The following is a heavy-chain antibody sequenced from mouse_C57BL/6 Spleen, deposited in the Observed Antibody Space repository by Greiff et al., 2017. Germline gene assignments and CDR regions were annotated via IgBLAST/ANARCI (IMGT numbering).Heavy chain of an antibody. V-gene: IGHV1-4*01. CDR1: GYTFTSYT. D-gene: IGHD1-1*01. J-gene: IGHJ2*01. CDR2: INPSSGYT. CDR3: EREGTTVERGFDY. Sequence: QVQLQQSGAELARPGASVKMSCKASGYTFTSYTMHWVKQRPGQGLEWIGYINPSSGYTKYNQKFKDKATLTADKSSSTAYMQLSSLTSEDSAVYYCEREGTTVERGFDYWGKGTTLTVSS.